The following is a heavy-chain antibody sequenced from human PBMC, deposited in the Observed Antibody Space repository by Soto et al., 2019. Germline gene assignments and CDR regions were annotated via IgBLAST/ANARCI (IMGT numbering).Heavy chain of an antibody. J-gene: IGHJ4*02. V-gene: IGHV3-30-3*01. CDR1: GFTFSSYA. Sequence: ESGGGVVQPGRSLRLSCAASGFTFSSYAMHWVRQAPGKGLEWVAVISYDGSNKYYADSVKGRFTISRDNSKNTLYLQMNSLRAEDTAVYYCARDHTVSSYSSGWYGPSFDYWGQGTLVTVSS. CDR2: ISYDGSNK. CDR3: ARDHTVSSYSSGWYGPSFDY. D-gene: IGHD6-19*01.